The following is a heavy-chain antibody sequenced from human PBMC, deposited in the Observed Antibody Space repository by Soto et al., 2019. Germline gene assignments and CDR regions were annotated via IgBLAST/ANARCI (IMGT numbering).Heavy chain of an antibody. Sequence: QITLKGSGPTLVKPTQTLTLTCTLSGISLSTSGVGLGWIRQTPGKALEWLALVYWNDDAHYSPSLRSRLTSTKDTSKNQAVLTMTNMDPVDTVTYYCARGLASLPVFACDIWGQGTVVTVSS. J-gene: IGHJ3*02. CDR2: VYWNDDA. V-gene: IGHV2-5*01. CDR1: GISLSTSGVG. CDR3: ARGLASLPVFACDI.